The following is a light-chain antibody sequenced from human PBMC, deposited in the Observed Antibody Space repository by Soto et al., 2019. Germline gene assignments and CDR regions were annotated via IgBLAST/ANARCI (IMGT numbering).Light chain of an antibody. CDR2: KAS. J-gene: IGKJ1*01. V-gene: IGKV1-5*03. Sequence: DIQMTQSPSTLSASVGDRVTITCRASQSISSWLAWYQQKPGKAPKLLIYKASSLESGVPSRFRCSGSGTEFTLTISSLQPDDFATYYCQQYNDYPWTFGQGNKVEIK. CDR1: QSISSW. CDR3: QQYNDYPWT.